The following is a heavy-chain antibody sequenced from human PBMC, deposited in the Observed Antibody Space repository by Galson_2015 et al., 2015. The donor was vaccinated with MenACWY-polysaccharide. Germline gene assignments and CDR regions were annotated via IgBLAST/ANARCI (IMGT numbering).Heavy chain of an antibody. V-gene: IGHV3-30*18. J-gene: IGHJ3*02. D-gene: IGHD4-23*01. Sequence: SLRLSCAASGFPFSSYAIHWVRQAPGKGLEWVAVISYDGSDKYYADSVKGRFTISRDNPKNTLYLQMNSLRAKDTAVYYCAKPFYGGNSYGAFNIWGQGTMVTVSS. CDR3: AKPFYGGNSYGAFNI. CDR2: ISYDGSDK. CDR1: GFPFSSYA.